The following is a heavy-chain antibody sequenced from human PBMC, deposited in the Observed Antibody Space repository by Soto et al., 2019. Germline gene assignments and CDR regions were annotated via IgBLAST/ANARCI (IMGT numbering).Heavy chain of an antibody. CDR2: IWYDGSNK. D-gene: IGHD6-6*01. Sequence: QVQLVESGGGVVRPGRSLRLSCAASGFTFSSYGMHWVRQAPGKGLEWVAVIWYDGSNKYYADSVKGRFTISRDNSKNTLYLQMNSVRAEDTAVYYCARDQANLVFDYWGQGTLVTVSS. V-gene: IGHV3-33*01. CDR1: GFTFSSYG. CDR3: ARDQANLVFDY. J-gene: IGHJ4*02.